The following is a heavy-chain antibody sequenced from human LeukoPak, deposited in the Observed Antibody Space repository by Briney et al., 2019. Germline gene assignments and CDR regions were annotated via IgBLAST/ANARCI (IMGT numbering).Heavy chain of an antibody. CDR2: ISAYNGNT. Sequence: ASVKVSCKASGYTFTSYGISWVRQAPGQGLEWMGWISAYNGNTNYAQKLQGRVTMTTDTSTSTAYMELRSLRSDDTAVYYCARATAVLRYFDWFPRAPPFDPWGQGTLVTVSS. CDR3: ARATAVLRYFDWFPRAPPFDP. D-gene: IGHD3-9*01. J-gene: IGHJ5*02. V-gene: IGHV1-18*01. CDR1: GYTFTSYG.